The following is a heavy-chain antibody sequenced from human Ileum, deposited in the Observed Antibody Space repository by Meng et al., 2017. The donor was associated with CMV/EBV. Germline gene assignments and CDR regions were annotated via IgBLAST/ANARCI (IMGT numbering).Heavy chain of an antibody. CDR2: MYFSGIA. Sequence: QFQLQGSGPGLVKPAGTLSLTCTASGDPISSGSHSWAWFRQPPGKRLEWIGSMYFSGIADYNPSLKSRVTISLHATQKQFSLRLTSVTAADSAVYFCARDLTNKWFYYWGQGTLVTVSS. CDR3: ARDLTNKWFYY. D-gene: IGHD1-26*01. CDR1: GDPISSGSHS. V-gene: IGHV4-39*07. J-gene: IGHJ4*02.